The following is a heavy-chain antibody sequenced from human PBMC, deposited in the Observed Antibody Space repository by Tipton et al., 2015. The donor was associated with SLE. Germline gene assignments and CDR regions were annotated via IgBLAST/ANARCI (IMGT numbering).Heavy chain of an antibody. J-gene: IGHJ2*01. CDR1: GGSIRSGGYS. D-gene: IGHD6-19*01. Sequence: PSLTCDASGGSIRSGGYSWSWIRQPPGKGLEWIGYIYEIGTTNYNPSLKSRVTISIDGSKNQFSLRLTSVTAADTAVYYCARDRLGWYFDLWGRGTLVTVSS. CDR2: IYEIGTT. CDR3: ARDRLGWYFDL. V-gene: IGHV4-30-2*01.